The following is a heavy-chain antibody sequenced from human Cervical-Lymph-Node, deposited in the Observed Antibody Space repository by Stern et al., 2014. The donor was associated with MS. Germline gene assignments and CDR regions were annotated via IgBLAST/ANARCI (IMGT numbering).Heavy chain of an antibody. D-gene: IGHD4-23*01. CDR3: ARGRRRGKNGGCFFDS. V-gene: IGHV3-30-3*01. CDR2: ILYDGSNE. Sequence: VQLVESGGGVVQPGMSLRLSCTASGFIFSSYEMHWVRQVPGKGLEWVAVILYDGSNEYYADSVKGRFTISRDNSKSTLYLQMNSLRTEATAILFWARGRRRGKNGGCFFDSGGQEILAPVSS. CDR1: GFIFSSYE. J-gene: IGHJ4*02.